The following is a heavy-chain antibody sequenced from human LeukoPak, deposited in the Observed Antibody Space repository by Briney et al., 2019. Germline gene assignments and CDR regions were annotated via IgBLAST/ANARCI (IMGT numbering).Heavy chain of an antibody. CDR3: ARDLRSNWPDGMDV. D-gene: IGHD1-20*01. J-gene: IGHJ6*02. CDR1: GFTFRNYW. V-gene: IGHV3-11*01. CDR2: ISSSGSTI. Sequence: PGGSLRLSCAASGFTFRNYWMSWVRQAPGKGLEWVSYISSSGSTIYYADSVKGRFTISRDNAKNSLYLQMNSLRAEDTAVYYCARDLRSNWPDGMDVWGQGTTVTVSS.